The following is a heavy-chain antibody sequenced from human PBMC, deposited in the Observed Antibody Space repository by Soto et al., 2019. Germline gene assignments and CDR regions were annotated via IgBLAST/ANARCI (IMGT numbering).Heavy chain of an antibody. D-gene: IGHD2-2*01. V-gene: IGHV3-21*01. J-gene: IGHJ6*03. CDR1: GFTFSSYS. CDR2: ISSSSSYI. CDR3: ARDGYCSSTSCSIYYYYYYYMDV. Sequence: EVQLVESGGGLVKPGGSLRLSCAASGFTFSSYSMNWVRQAPGKGLEWVSSISSSSSYIYYADSVKGRFTISRDNAKNSLYLQMNSLRAEDTAVYYCARDGYCSSTSCSIYYYYYYYMDVWGKGTTVTVSS.